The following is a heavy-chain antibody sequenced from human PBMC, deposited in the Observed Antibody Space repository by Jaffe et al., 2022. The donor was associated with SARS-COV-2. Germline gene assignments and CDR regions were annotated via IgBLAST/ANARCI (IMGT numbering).Heavy chain of an antibody. V-gene: IGHV1-46*01. CDR2: INPSGGGT. CDR1: GYTFSSYY. D-gene: IGHD2-21*01. CDR3: ARSAISFGRDPDGMDV. Sequence: QVHLVQSGAEVKKPGASVKLSCKASGYTFSSYYIHWVRQAPGQGLEWMGIINPSGGGTFYAQNFQGRVTLTRDSFTSTVFMELSSLKSEDTAMYYCARSAISFGRDPDGMDVWGQGTTVTVSS. J-gene: IGHJ6*02.